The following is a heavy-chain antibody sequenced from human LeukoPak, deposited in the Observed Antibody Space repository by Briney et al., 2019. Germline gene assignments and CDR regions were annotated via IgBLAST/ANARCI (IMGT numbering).Heavy chain of an antibody. J-gene: IGHJ3*02. V-gene: IGHV4-59*01. CDR2: IYYSGST. D-gene: IGHD3-10*01. Sequence: SETLSLTCTFSGGSISSYYWSWIRQPPGKGLEWIGYIYYSGSTNYNPSLKSRVTISVDTSKNQFSLKLSSVTAADTAVYYCAREVASYYGSSDAFDIWGQGTMVTVSS. CDR1: GGSISSYY. CDR3: AREVASYYGSSDAFDI.